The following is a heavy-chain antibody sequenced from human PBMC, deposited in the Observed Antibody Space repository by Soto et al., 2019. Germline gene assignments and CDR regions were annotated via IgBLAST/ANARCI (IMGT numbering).Heavy chain of an antibody. J-gene: IGHJ4*02. Sequence: ASVKVSCKASGGTFSSYTISWVRQAPGQGLEWMGRIIPILGIANYAQKFQGRVTITADKSTSTAYMELSSLRSEDTAVYYCARAYYYDSSGYYAPFDYWGQGTLDTVSS. V-gene: IGHV1-69*02. CDR1: GGTFSSYT. CDR3: ARAYYYDSSGYYAPFDY. D-gene: IGHD3-22*01. CDR2: IIPILGIA.